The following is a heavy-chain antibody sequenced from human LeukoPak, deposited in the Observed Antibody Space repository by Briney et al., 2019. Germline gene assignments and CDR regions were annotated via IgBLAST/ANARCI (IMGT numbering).Heavy chain of an antibody. CDR1: GDIVSSNSAA. CDR2: TYYRSKWYN. J-gene: IGHJ4*02. Sequence: SQTLSLTCAISGDIVSSNSAAWHWIRQSPSRGLEWLGRTYYRSKWYNDYAVSVKSRIIINPDTSKNQFSLQLNSVTPEDTAVYYCARSLDTYTNFDSWGQGTLVTVSS. D-gene: IGHD5-18*01. V-gene: IGHV6-1*01. CDR3: ARSLDTYTNFDS.